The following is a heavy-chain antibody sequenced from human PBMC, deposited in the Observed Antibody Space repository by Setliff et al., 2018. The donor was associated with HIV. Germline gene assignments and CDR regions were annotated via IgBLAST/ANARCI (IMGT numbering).Heavy chain of an antibody. CDR3: ARQAIFGYYDSSGYLDY. CDR1: GFSISSRYY. J-gene: IGHJ4*02. D-gene: IGHD3-22*01. Sequence: PSETLSLTCDVSGFSISSRYYWGWIRQSPGKGLEWIGNIYHTGSSYYNPSLNDRATISLDTSKNLFSLRLSSVTASDTAVYYCARQAIFGYYDSSGYLDYWGQGTLVTVSS. V-gene: IGHV4-38-2*01. CDR2: IYHTGSS.